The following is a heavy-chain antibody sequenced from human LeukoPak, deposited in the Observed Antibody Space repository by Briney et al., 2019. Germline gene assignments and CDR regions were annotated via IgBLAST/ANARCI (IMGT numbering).Heavy chain of an antibody. CDR3: ARNYYDSSGYYPDAFDI. V-gene: IGHV3-21*01. CDR2: ISSSGSNI. J-gene: IGHJ3*02. Sequence: PGGSLRLSCAASGFTFSSYRMNWVRQAPGKGLEWVSFISSSGSNIYYADSVKGRFTISRDNAKNSLYLQMNSLRAEDMAVYYCARNYYDSSGYYPDAFDIWGQGTMVTVSS. D-gene: IGHD3-22*01. CDR1: GFTFSSYR.